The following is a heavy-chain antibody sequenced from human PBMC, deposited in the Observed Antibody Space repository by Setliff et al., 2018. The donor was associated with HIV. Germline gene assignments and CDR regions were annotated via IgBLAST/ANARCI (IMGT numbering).Heavy chain of an antibody. CDR2: MNPNTGVA. Sequence: GASVKVSCKPSGQSFTNYDIHWVRRATGQGLEWMGWMNPNTGVAGYALKFQGRVTMTRDTSISTAYMELSSLTSEDTAVYWCASGKGVGGVIITSGLDVWGKGTTVTVSS. CDR3: ASGKGVGGVIITSGLDV. CDR1: GQSFTNYD. V-gene: IGHV1-8*01. D-gene: IGHD3-10*01. J-gene: IGHJ6*04.